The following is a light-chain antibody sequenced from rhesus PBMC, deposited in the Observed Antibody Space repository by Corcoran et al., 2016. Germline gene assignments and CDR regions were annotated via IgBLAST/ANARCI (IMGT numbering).Light chain of an antibody. V-gene: IGKV3-10*01. CDR2: GAS. Sequence: QVILTQSPATLSLSPGERATLSCRASQSVSSYLAWYQQKPGQAPRLLIYGASSRATGIPDRFSGSGSGTYFTLTIRSLEPEDVGVYHCYQHSSGYSFGQGTKVEIK. CDR1: QSVSSY. CDR3: YQHSSGYS. J-gene: IGKJ2*01.